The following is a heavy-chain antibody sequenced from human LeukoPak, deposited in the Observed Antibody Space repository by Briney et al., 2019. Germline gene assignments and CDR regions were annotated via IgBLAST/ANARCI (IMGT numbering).Heavy chain of an antibody. V-gene: IGHV3-21*01. J-gene: IGHJ6*04. D-gene: IGHD4-17*01. Sequence: GGSLRLSCAASGFTFSGYSMNWVRLAPGKRLEWVSCISSSSSSIYYADSVKGRVTISRDNAKSSLYLQMNSLRAEDTAVYYCARGAFGAYSPMDVWGKGTTVTVSS. CDR2: ISSSSSSI. CDR1: GFTFSGYS. CDR3: ARGAFGAYSPMDV.